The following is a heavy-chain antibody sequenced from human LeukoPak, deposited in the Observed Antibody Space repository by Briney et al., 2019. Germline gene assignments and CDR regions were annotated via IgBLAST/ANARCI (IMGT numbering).Heavy chain of an antibody. V-gene: IGHV3-21*01. CDR2: ISSSSSYI. Sequence: GGSLRLPCAASGFTFSSYSMNWVRQAPGKGLEWVSSISSSSSYIYYADSVKGRFTISRDNAKNSLYLQMNSLRAEDTAVYYCARAGDDDFWSGYSTGGNWFDPWGQGTLVTVSS. CDR1: GFTFSSYS. CDR3: ARAGDDDFWSGYSTGGNWFDP. D-gene: IGHD3-3*01. J-gene: IGHJ5*02.